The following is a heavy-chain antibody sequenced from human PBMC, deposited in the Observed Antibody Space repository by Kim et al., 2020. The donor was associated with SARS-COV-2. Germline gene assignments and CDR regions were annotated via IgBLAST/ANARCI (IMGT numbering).Heavy chain of an antibody. CDR2: INTNTGNP. CDR3: ARADVTTIFGVVIIPVYDFDY. V-gene: IGHV7-4-1*02. Sequence: ASVKVSCKASGYTFTSYAMNWVRQAPGQGLEWMGWINTNTGNPTYAQGFTGRVVFSLDTSVSTAYLQISSLKAEDTAVYYCARADVTTIFGVVIIPVYDFDYWGQGTLVTVSS. D-gene: IGHD3-3*01. J-gene: IGHJ4*02. CDR1: GYTFTSYA.